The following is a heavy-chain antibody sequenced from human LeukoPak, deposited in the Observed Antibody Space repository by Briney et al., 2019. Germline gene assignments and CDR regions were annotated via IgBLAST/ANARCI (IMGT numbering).Heavy chain of an antibody. J-gene: IGHJ4*02. V-gene: IGHV3-23*01. D-gene: IGHD1-14*01. CDR3: AKPGPQFDY. CDR1: GFTFSIYD. Sequence: GGSLRLSCAASGFTFSIYDMSWVRQAPGKGLEWVSSITTSGGSTFYADSVMGRFTISRDNSRNTLYLQMNSLRAEDTAVYYCAKPGPQFDYWGQGTLVTVSS. CDR2: ITTSGGST.